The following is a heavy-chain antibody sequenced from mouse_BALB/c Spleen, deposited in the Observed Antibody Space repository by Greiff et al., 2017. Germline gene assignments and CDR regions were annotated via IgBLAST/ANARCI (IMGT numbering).Heavy chain of an antibody. D-gene: IGHD2-3*01. J-gene: IGHJ4*01. Sequence: EVQLVESGGGLVKPGGSLKLSCAASGFTFSSYAMSWVRQTPEKRLEWVASISSGGSTYYPDSVKGRFTISRDNARNILYLQMSSLRSEDTAMYYCARVSYDGYWDYWGQGTSVTVSS. V-gene: IGHV5-6-5*01. CDR2: ISSGGST. CDR1: GFTFSSYA. CDR3: ARVSYDGYWDY.